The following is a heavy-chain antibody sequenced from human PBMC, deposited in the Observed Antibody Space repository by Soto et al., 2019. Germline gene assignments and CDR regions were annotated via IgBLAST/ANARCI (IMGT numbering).Heavy chain of an antibody. CDR3: AGDSGWYFDL. CDR2: INTGNDNT. V-gene: IGHV1-3*04. J-gene: IGHJ2*01. CDR1: GYTFNNYV. D-gene: IGHD3-10*01. Sequence: QVQLVQSGAEVKKPGASVRVSCKASGYTFNNYVIHWVRQAPGQRLEWMGWINTGNDNTTYSHKFQARVTIARDTSATTVYMELSRLTSEDTAIYYCAGDSGWYFDLWGRGSLVTVSS.